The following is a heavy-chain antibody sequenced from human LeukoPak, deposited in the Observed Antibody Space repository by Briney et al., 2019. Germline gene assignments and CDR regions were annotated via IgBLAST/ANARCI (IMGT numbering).Heavy chain of an antibody. CDR1: GFTVSSNY. V-gene: IGHV3-53*01. J-gene: IGHJ6*02. CDR2: IYSGGST. Sequence: PGGSLRLSCAASGFTVSSNYMSWVRQAPGKGLEWDSVIYSGGSTYYADSVKGRFTISRDNSKNTLYLQMNSLRAEDTAVYYCARGGSHYYYYGMDVWGQGTTVTVSS. D-gene: IGHD2-15*01. CDR3: ARGGSHYYYYGMDV.